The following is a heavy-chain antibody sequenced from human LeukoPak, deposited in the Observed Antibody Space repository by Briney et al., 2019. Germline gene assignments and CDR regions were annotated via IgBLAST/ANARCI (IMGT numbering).Heavy chain of an antibody. J-gene: IGHJ4*02. V-gene: IGHV3-43*01. Sequence: GRSLRLSRAASGFTFDDYSMHWVRQGPGKGLEWVSVIRWDGGSTSYADSVKGRFTISRDNSKNSLYLQMNSLGSEVSALYYCAKDGGGVDYWGQGTLVTVSS. CDR1: GFTFDDYS. CDR3: AKDGGGVDY. D-gene: IGHD3-16*01. CDR2: IRWDGGST.